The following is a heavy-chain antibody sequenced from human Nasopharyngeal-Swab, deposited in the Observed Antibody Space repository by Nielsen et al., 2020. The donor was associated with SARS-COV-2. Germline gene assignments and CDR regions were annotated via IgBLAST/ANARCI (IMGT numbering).Heavy chain of an antibody. CDR2: IKSDGISI. D-gene: IGHD3-10*01. Sequence: AGSLRLSCVASAYNFRDYWMHWFRQAPGKGLVWVSRIKSDGISITYADSVKGRFTISRDDAKKTLYLQMNSLRAEDTAVYYCATDKFYNAYDWGQGTLVTVSS. CDR1: AYNFRDYW. J-gene: IGHJ4*02. CDR3: ATDKFYNAYD. V-gene: IGHV3-74*03.